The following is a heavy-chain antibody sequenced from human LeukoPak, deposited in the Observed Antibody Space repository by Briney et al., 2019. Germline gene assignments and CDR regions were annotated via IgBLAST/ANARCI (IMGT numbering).Heavy chain of an antibody. CDR3: VRGAAYFDY. Sequence: GRSLRLSCAASGFTFYDYATHWVREVPGKGLEWVSGITWNSGSIGYVDSVKGRITISRDNAKNSMYLHMNSLRAEDTAVYYCVRGAAYFDYWGQGILVTVSS. J-gene: IGHJ4*02. CDR2: ITWNSGSI. D-gene: IGHD1-26*01. CDR1: GFTFYDYA. V-gene: IGHV3-9*01.